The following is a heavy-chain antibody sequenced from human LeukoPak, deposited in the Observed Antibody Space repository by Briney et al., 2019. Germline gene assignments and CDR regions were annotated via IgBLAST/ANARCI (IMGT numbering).Heavy chain of an antibody. CDR3: ARLVPMTTMLNGGYFDL. J-gene: IGHJ2*01. Sequence: SETLSLTCTVSGGSISTYYWSWIRQPPGKGLEWIGYVYYSGSTNYNPSLKSRVTISVDTSKNQFSLKLTSVTAADTAVYYCARLVPMTTMLNGGYFDLWGRGALVTVSS. CDR1: GGSISTYY. D-gene: IGHD4-23*01. CDR2: VYYSGST. V-gene: IGHV4-59*01.